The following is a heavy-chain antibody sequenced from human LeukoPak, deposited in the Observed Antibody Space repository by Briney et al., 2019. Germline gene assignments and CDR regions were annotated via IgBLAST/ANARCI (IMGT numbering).Heavy chain of an antibody. CDR1: GFTSTDYY. V-gene: IGHV3-11*01. Sequence: PGGSLRLSCATSGFTSTDYYMSWIRQAPGKGLEWVSYISVSGTTMYYADSVKGRFTLSRDNAKNSLYLQMNSLRAEDTAVYYCARVGRLQYGDYVAFDYWGQGALVTVSS. CDR2: ISVSGTTM. J-gene: IGHJ4*02. CDR3: ARVGRLQYGDYVAFDY. D-gene: IGHD4-17*01.